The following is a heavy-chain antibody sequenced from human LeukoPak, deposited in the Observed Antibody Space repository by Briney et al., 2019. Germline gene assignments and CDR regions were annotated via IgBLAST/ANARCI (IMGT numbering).Heavy chain of an antibody. D-gene: IGHD3-3*01. Sequence: GGSLRLSCAASGFTFSDNYMSWIRQAPGKGLEWVSYISSSGSTIYYADSVKGRFTISRDNAKNSLYLQMNSLRAEDTAVYYCASLEWLSTTHYGMDVWGQGTTVTVSS. CDR1: GFTFSDNY. J-gene: IGHJ6*02. CDR2: ISSSGSTI. V-gene: IGHV3-11*04. CDR3: ASLEWLSTTHYGMDV.